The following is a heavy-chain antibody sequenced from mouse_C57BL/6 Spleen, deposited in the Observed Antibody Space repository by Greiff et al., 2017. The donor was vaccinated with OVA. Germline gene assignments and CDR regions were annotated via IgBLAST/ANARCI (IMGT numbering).Heavy chain of an antibody. D-gene: IGHD4-1*02. Sequence: EVQLVESGGGLVQPGGSLSLSCAASGFTFTDYYMSWVRQPPGKALEWLGFIRNKANGYTTEYSASVKGRFTISRDNSQSILYLQMNALRADDSATYYCARLNWDHWYFDVWGTGTTVTVSS. V-gene: IGHV7-3*01. J-gene: IGHJ1*03. CDR3: ARLNWDHWYFDV. CDR2: IRNKANGYTT. CDR1: GFTFTDYY.